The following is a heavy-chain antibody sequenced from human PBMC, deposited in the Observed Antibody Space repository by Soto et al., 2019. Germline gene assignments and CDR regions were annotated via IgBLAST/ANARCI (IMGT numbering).Heavy chain of an antibody. J-gene: IGHJ4*02. Sequence: EVQLVESGGGLVQPGGSLRLSCAASGFTFSSYWMSWVRQAPGKGLEWVANKNQDGSEKYYVDSVKGRFTISRDNAKNSLYLQMNSLRAEDTAVYYCARDARRGYSSSWYYFDYWGQGTLVTVSS. V-gene: IGHV3-7*01. CDR2: KNQDGSEK. D-gene: IGHD6-13*01. CDR3: ARDARRGYSSSWYYFDY. CDR1: GFTFSSYW.